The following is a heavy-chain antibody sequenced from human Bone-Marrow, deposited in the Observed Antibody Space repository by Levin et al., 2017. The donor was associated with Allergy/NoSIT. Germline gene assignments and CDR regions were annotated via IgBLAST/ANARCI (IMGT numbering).Heavy chain of an antibody. J-gene: IGHJ4*02. CDR3: ARGLGYSYGWERELLWFGEGYYY. D-gene: IGHD3-10*01. V-gene: IGHV3-21*01. Sequence: GGSLRLSCAASGFTFSSYSMNWVRQAPGKGLEWVSSISSSSSYIYYADSVKGRFTISRDNAKNSLYLQMNSLRAEDTAVYYCARGLGYSYGWERELLWFGEGYYYWGQGTLVTVSS. CDR1: GFTFSSYS. CDR2: ISSSSSYI.